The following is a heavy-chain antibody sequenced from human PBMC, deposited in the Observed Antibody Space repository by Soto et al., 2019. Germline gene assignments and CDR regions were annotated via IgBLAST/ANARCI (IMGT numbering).Heavy chain of an antibody. Sequence: EVQLVESGGGLVQPGKSLRLSCAASGFTFSRYEMTWVRQAPGKGLEWISYISSTGTTIYYADAVKGRFTISRDNAKNSLFLQMNSLRAAVTGVYYCVREEGVLEHGLDVWGQGTTVSVSS. CDR2: ISSTGTTI. CDR3: VREEGVLEHGLDV. J-gene: IGHJ6*02. CDR1: GFTFSRYE. V-gene: IGHV3-48*03. D-gene: IGHD3-3*01.